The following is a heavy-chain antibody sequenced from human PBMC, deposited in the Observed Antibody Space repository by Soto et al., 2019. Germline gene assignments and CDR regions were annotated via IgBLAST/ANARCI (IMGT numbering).Heavy chain of an antibody. CDR3: AKAYFVWSSEQPYYFDY. D-gene: IGHD3-16*01. CDR2: ISGSGGRS. V-gene: IGHV3-23*01. CDR1: GFTFSNYA. J-gene: IGHJ4*02. Sequence: EVQLLDSGGGLVQPGGSLRLSCAASGFTFSNYAMTWVRQGPGKGLEWVSGISGSGGRSYYADSVKGRFTISRDNSKSTLYLKMISLRAEDTAVYYCAKAYFVWSSEQPYYFDYWGQGTLVTVSS.